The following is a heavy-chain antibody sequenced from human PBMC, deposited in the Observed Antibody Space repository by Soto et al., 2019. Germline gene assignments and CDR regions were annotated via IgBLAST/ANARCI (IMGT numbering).Heavy chain of an antibody. CDR3: ARAFKRWEVNYSFDF. CDR2: IVVDSNTA. J-gene: IGHJ4*02. D-gene: IGHD1-26*01. Sequence: QVVLLQSGAEVKEPGSSVRVSCQVSGSTFNNFAFSWVRQAPGHGPERMGGIVVDSNTAEYSQRFQDRVSITADTSTDTLYMELGSLTFEDTAVYYCARAFKRWEVNYSFDFWGQGTLVTVSS. V-gene: IGHV1-69*06. CDR1: GSTFNNFA.